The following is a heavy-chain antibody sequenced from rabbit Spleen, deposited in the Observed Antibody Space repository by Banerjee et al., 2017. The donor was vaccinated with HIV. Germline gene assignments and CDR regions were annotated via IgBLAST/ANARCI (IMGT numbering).Heavy chain of an antibody. CDR2: IDTGSSGFT. V-gene: IGHV1S45*01. D-gene: IGHD8-1*01. J-gene: IGHJ6*01. CDR1: GFSFSSSYW. CDR3: ARDVGTSFSTYGMDL. Sequence: QEQLVESGGGLVQPEGSLTLTCIVSGFSFSSSYWMCWVRQAPGKGLEWIVCIDTGSSGFTYFANWAKGRFTISKTSSTTVTLQMTSLTAADTATYFCARDVGTSFSTYGMDLWGPGTLVTVS.